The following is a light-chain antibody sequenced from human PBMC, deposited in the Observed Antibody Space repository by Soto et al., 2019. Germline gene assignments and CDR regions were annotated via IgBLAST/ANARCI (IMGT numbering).Light chain of an antibody. J-gene: IGKJ2*01. V-gene: IGKV3-15*01. Sequence: EIVMTQSPATLSVSPGERATLSCGASQSIRNNLIWYQQKSGQAPRLLIYGASTRATGIPARFSGSGSGTEFTLTISSLQSEDFAVYYCQQYDNWPPYTFGQGTK. CDR2: GAS. CDR3: QQYDNWPPYT. CDR1: QSIRNN.